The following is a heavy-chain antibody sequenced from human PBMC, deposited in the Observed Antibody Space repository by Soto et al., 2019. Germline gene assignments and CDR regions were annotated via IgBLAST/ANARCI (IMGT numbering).Heavy chain of an antibody. J-gene: IGHJ4*02. Sequence: SETLSLTCAVYGGSFSGYYWSWIRQPPGKGLEWIGEINHSGSTNYNPSLKIRVTISVDTSKNQFSLKLSSVTAADTAVYYCARVPLYYDFWSGSSGGYFDYWGQGTLVTV. V-gene: IGHV4-34*01. D-gene: IGHD3-3*01. CDR2: INHSGST. CDR3: ARVPLYYDFWSGSSGGYFDY. CDR1: GGSFSGYY.